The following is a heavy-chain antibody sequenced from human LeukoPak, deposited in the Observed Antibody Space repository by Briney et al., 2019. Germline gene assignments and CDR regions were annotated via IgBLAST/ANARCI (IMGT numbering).Heavy chain of an antibody. D-gene: IGHD3-22*01. CDR2: IGLRSGST. CDR1: GFTFTNYA. J-gene: IGHJ4*02. Sequence: PGGSLRLSCAASGFTFTNYAMTWVRQAPEKGLEWVSAIGLRSGSTYYADSVKGRFTISRDNSKNTVYLQMNSLRADDTAVYYCAKLGGHYDNSASRYFDYWGQGTLVTVSS. CDR3: AKLGGHYDNSASRYFDY. V-gene: IGHV3-23*01.